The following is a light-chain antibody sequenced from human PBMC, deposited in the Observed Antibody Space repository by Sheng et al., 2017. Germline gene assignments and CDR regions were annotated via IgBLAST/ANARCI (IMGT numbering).Light chain of an antibody. CDR3: QQYSNDWR. V-gene: IGKV1-5*03. J-gene: IGKJ1*01. Sequence: DIQMTQSPSTLSASVGDRITIACRASQGISTYLAWYQQKPGKAPKLLIYEASSLESGVPSRFSGSGSETEFTLTISGLQPDDFATYYCQQYSNDWRFGQGTKVEIK. CDR2: EAS. CDR1: QGISTY.